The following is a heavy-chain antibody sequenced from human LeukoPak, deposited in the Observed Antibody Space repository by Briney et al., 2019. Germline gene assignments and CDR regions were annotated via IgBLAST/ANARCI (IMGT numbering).Heavy chain of an antibody. V-gene: IGHV3-23*01. Sequence: PGGSLRLSCAASGFTFSSYAMTWVRQAPGKGLEWVSAISGGGDGTYYTDSVKGRFTTSRDNSKNTLYLQMNSLRAEDTAVYYCAKDKSHYYYDSSGYEEYFQHWGQGTLVTVSS. CDR2: ISGGGDGT. D-gene: IGHD3-22*01. CDR1: GFTFSSYA. CDR3: AKDKSHYYYDSSGYEEYFQH. J-gene: IGHJ1*01.